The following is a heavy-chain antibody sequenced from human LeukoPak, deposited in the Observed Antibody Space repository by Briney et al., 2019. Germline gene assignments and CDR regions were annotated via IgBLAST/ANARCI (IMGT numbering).Heavy chain of an antibody. CDR1: GFTFISYA. V-gene: IGHV3-23*01. CDR2: ISGTGGST. J-gene: IGHJ6*03. Sequence: PGGSLRLSCAASGFTFISYAMSWVRQAPGKGLEWVSGISGTGGSTYYADSVKGRFTISRDNSKNTLYLQMNSLRAEDTAVYYCAKDPFLSGPTHDYYYYYYMDVWGKGTTVTVSS. CDR3: AKDPFLSGPTHDYYYYYYMDV. D-gene: IGHD3-3*01.